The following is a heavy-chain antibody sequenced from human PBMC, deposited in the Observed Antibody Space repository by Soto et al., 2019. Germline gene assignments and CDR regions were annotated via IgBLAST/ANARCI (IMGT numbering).Heavy chain of an antibody. D-gene: IGHD3-3*02. CDR1: GYSFTSYW. CDR2: IYPGDSDT. CDR3: AREAGGSNIAAVLLDP. Sequence: PGESLKISCKGSGYSFTSYWIGWVRQLPGKGPEWMGIIYPGDSDTRYSPSFQGQVIISVDESISTADLQWSRLTSDDTAVYYCAREAGGSNIAAVLLDPWGQGTLVTVSS. J-gene: IGHJ5*02. V-gene: IGHV5-51*01.